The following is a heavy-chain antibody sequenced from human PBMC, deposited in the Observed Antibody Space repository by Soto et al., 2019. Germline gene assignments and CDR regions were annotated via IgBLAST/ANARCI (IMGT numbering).Heavy chain of an antibody. Sequence: QVRLVESGGGVVQPGRSLRLSCAASGINFSRSGMHWVRQAPGKGLEWVAIIWYDGSKEYYADSVKGQFTISRDNSWNTGYLQMNSMRGEGTAVYYCARDAGTTRMDVWGQGTTVTVSS. CDR2: IWYDGSKE. J-gene: IGHJ6*02. V-gene: IGHV3-33*01. CDR1: GINFSRSG. D-gene: IGHD1-7*01. CDR3: ARDAGTTRMDV.